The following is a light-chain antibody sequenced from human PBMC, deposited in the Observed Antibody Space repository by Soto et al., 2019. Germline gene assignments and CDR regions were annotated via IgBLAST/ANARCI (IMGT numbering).Light chain of an antibody. CDR3: QQYGYSTPWT. V-gene: IGKV3-20*01. CDR1: QSVSSY. CDR2: DAS. Sequence: EIVLTQSPATLSLSPGERATLSCRASQSVSSYLAWYQQKPGQAPRLLIYDASNRATGIPDRFSGSGSGTDFTLTISRLEPEDFAVYYCQQYGYSTPWTFGQGTKVDNK. J-gene: IGKJ1*01.